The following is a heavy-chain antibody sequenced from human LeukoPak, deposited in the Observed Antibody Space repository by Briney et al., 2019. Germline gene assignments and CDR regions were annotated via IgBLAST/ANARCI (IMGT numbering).Heavy chain of an antibody. CDR2: ISSSGSTI. D-gene: IGHD3-9*01. CDR1: GFTFSSYA. J-gene: IGHJ6*02. V-gene: IGHV3-48*04. Sequence: GGSLRLSCAASGFTFSSYAMSWVRQAPGKGLEWVSYISSSGSTIYYADSVKGRFTISRDNAKNSLYLQMNSLRAEDTAVYYCARDISLRTRYFDWLPHYYYYGMDVWGQGTTVTVSS. CDR3: ARDISLRTRYFDWLPHYYYYGMDV.